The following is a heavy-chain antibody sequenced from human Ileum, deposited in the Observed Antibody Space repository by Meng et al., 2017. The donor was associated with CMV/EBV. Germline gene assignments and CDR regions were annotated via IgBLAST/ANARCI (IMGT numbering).Heavy chain of an antibody. CDR3: ARDPLERGVNDSFDY. D-gene: IGHD1-1*01. CDR1: GFTFSKFA. CDR2: IAHDGRNQ. V-gene: IGHV3-30*04. Sequence: GESLKIPCAGPGFTFSKFAMHWVRQAPGKGLEWVALIAHDGRNQFYADSVKGRVKGRFTISRDNSKSTLYLQINSLRGEDTAVYYCARDPLERGVNDSFDYWGQGTLVTVSS. J-gene: IGHJ4*02.